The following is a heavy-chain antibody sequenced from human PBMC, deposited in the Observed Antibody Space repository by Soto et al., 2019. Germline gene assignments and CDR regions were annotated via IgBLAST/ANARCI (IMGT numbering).Heavy chain of an antibody. CDR3: AKAVDYYGSGSYFDY. V-gene: IGHV3-23*01. Sequence: EVQLLESGGGLVQPGGSLRLSCAASGFTFSSYAMSWVRQAPGKGLEWVSAISGSGGSTYYADSVKGRFTISRDNSKNPPYLQMNSLRAEDTAVYYCAKAVDYYGSGSYFDYWGQGTLVTVSS. CDR1: GFTFSSYA. J-gene: IGHJ4*02. D-gene: IGHD3-10*01. CDR2: ISGSGGST.